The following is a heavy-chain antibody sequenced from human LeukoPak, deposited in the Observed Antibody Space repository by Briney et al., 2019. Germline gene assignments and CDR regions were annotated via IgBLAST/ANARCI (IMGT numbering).Heavy chain of an antibody. CDR2: INPNSGGT. Sequence: ASVKVSCKASGYTFTGYYMHWVRQAHGQGLEWMGRINPNSGGTNYAQKFQGRVTMTRDTSISTAYMELSRLRCDDAAVYYCARDLRDLYFVWGQGTLVTVSS. D-gene: IGHD3-9*01. CDR3: ARDLRDLYFV. J-gene: IGHJ4*02. CDR1: GYTFTGYY. V-gene: IGHV1-2*06.